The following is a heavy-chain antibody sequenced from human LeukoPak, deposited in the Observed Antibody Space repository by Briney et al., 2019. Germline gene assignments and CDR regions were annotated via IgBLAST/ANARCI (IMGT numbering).Heavy chain of an antibody. D-gene: IGHD3-10*01. CDR2: IYPGDCDT. V-gene: IGHV5-51*01. J-gene: IGHJ5*02. CDR3: ARRGYYYGSGSYSGRNWSDP. Sequence: KDGESLKISCKGSGYSFTSYWIGLVRQMPGKGLEWMWIIYPGDCDTRYSPSFQGQVTISAAKSISTAYLQWSSLKASDTAMYYCARRGYYYGSGSYSGRNWSDPWGQGTLVTVSS. CDR1: GYSFTSYW.